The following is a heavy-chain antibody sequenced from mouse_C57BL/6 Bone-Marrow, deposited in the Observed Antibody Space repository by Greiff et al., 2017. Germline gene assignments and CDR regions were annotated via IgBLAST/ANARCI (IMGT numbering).Heavy chain of an antibody. J-gene: IGHJ4*01. CDR3: ARQEERDGYYYYAMDY. CDR1: GYTFTEYT. D-gene: IGHD2-3*01. Sequence: QVQLKQSGAELVKPGASVKLSCKASGYTFTEYTIHWVKQRSGQGLEWIGWFYPGSGSIKYNEKFKDKATLTADKSSSTVYMDLSRLTSEDSAVYFCARQEERDGYYYYAMDYWGQGTSVTVSS. CDR2: FYPGSGSI. V-gene: IGHV1-62-2*01.